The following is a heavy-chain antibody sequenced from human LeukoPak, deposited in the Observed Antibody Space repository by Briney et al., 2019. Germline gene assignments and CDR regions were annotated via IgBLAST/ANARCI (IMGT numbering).Heavy chain of an antibody. CDR1: GYSFTSYW. J-gene: IGHJ6*03. D-gene: IGHD4-17*01. Sequence: GESLKISXKGSGYSFTSYWIGWVRQMPGKGREWMGMIYPGDSDTRYSPSFQGQVTISADKSISTAYLQWSSLKASDTAMYYCARHIWDYDYYYYYMDVWGKGTTVTVSS. V-gene: IGHV5-51*01. CDR3: ARHIWDYDYYYYYMDV. CDR2: IYPGDSDT.